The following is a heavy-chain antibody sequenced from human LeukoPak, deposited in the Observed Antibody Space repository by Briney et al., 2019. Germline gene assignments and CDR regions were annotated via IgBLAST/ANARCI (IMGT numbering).Heavy chain of an antibody. CDR2: INQDGSEK. CDR3: ARDIVVVPAAPRNDAFDI. CDR1: GFTFSSYA. D-gene: IGHD2-2*01. Sequence: GSLRLSCAASGFTFSSYAMSWVRQAPGKGLEWVANINQDGSEKYYVDSVKGRFTISRDNAKNPLYLQMNSLGAEDTAVYYCARDIVVVPAAPRNDAFDIWGQGTMGTASS. V-gene: IGHV3-7*04. J-gene: IGHJ3*02.